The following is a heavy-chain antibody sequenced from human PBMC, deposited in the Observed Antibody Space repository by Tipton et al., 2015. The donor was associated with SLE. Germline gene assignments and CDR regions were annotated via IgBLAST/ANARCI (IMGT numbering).Heavy chain of an antibody. CDR2: ISYDGSNK. CDR3: AREEEYGDPGY. Sequence: SLRLSCAASGFTFSSYGMHWVRQAPGKGLEWVAVISYDGSNKYYADSVKGRFTISRDNSKNTLYLQMNSLRAEDTAVYYCAREEEYGDPGYWGQGTLVTVSS. D-gene: IGHD4-17*01. V-gene: IGHV3-30*19. CDR1: GFTFSSYG. J-gene: IGHJ4*02.